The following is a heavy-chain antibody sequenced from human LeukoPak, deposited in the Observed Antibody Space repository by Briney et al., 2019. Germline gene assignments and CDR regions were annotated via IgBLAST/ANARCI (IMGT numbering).Heavy chain of an antibody. CDR1: GFTFSSYA. Sequence: GGSLRLSCAASGFTFSSYAMSWVRQAPGKGLEWVSAISGSGGSTYYADSVKGRFTISRHNSKNTLYLQMNSLRAEDTAVYYCARDGSDYGGVTDWGQGTLVTVSS. J-gene: IGHJ4*02. D-gene: IGHD4-17*01. CDR2: ISGSGGST. CDR3: ARDGSDYGGVTD. V-gene: IGHV3-23*01.